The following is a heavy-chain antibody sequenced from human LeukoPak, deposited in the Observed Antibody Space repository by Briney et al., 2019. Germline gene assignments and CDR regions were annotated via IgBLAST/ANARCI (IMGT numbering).Heavy chain of an antibody. V-gene: IGHV3-33*06. D-gene: IGHD5-12*01. Sequence: GGSLRLSCTASGFTFNDYGMHWVRQAPGKGLERVATIWYEERTKYYIDSVKGRFTISRDNSKNTFYLQMNSLRVDDTAIYYCAKEGIYLKSSLEDWGQGTPVTVSS. CDR1: GFTFNDYG. CDR2: IWYEERTK. J-gene: IGHJ4*02. CDR3: AKEGIYLKSSLED.